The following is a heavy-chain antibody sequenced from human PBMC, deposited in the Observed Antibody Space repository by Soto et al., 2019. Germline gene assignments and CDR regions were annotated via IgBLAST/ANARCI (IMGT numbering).Heavy chain of an antibody. J-gene: IGHJ2*01. CDR2: ISGSGGST. D-gene: IGHD6-13*01. CDR3: ALKSGYSNLVWYFDL. CDR1: GFTFSSYA. V-gene: IGHV3-23*01. Sequence: EVQLLESGGGLVQPGGSLRLSCAASGFTFSSYAMSWVRQAPGKGLEWVSAISGSGGSTYYADTVKGRFTISRDNCKNTLYLQMNRRRAEDTAVYYCALKSGYSNLVWYFDLWGRGTLVTVSS.